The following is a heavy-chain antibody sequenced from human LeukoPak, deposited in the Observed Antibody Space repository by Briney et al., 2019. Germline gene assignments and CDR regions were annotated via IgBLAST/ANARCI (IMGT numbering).Heavy chain of an antibody. CDR1: GYSFTGYY. V-gene: IGHV1-2*02. CDR2: INPNSGGT. J-gene: IGHJ4*02. CDR3: ARGPWIQLYFDY. Sequence: ASVKVSCKASGYSFTGYYIHWVRQAPGQGLEWMGWINPNSGGTNYAQKFQGRVTMTRDTSISTAYMELSRLRSDDTAVYYCARGPWIQLYFDYWGQGTLVTASS. D-gene: IGHD5-18*01.